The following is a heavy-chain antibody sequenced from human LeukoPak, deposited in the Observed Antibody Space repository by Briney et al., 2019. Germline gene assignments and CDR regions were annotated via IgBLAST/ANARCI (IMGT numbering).Heavy chain of an antibody. CDR1: GYTFTGYY. V-gene: IGHV1-2*02. Sequence: ASVKVSCKASGYTFTGYYMHWVRQAPGQGLEWMGWINPNSGGTNYAQKFQGRVTMTRDMSTSTVYMELSSLRSEDTAVYYCARSGRGAPAWGQGTLVTVSS. J-gene: IGHJ4*02. CDR2: INPNSGGT. D-gene: IGHD3-10*01. CDR3: ARSGRGAPA.